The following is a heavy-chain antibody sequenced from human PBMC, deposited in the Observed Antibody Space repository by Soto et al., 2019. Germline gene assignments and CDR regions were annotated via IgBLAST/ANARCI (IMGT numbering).Heavy chain of an antibody. J-gene: IGHJ6*02. CDR3: ATGLFVPDNYFYYGVDV. CDR1: GGSFGNYY. V-gene: IGHV4-59*01. CDR2: IYYRGST. D-gene: IGHD2-21*01. Sequence: QVQLQESGPGLVKPSETLSLACTVSGGSFGNYYWSWIRQPPGKGLEWIGYIYYRGSTNYNPSLKSRATTSIDTSKNQLALRLSSVTAADSAVYYCATGLFVPDNYFYYGVDVWGHGTAVTISS.